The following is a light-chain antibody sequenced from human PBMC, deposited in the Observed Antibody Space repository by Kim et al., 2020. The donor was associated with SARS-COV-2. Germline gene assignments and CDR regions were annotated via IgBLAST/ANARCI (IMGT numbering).Light chain of an antibody. Sequence: LSPGQRATLSCRASQSISSSYLAWYQQKPGQAPRLLIFGASTRATGIPDKFSGSGSGPDFTLTISRLEPEDFVVYYCQHYGTSPTFGQGTKVDIK. CDR1: QSISSSY. CDR3: QHYGTSPT. V-gene: IGKV3-20*01. J-gene: IGKJ1*01. CDR2: GAS.